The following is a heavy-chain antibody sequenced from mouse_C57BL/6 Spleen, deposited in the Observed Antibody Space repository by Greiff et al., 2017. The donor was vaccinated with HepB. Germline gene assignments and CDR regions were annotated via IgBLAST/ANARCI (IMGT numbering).Heavy chain of an antibody. CDR2: IDPENGDT. D-gene: IGHD1-1*01. CDR3: THSYYGSSEY. J-gene: IGHJ3*01. CDR1: GFNIKDDY. Sequence: EVQLQQSGAELVRPGASVKLSCTASGFNIKDDYMHWVKQRPEQGLEWIGWIDPENGDTEYASKFQGKATITADTSSNTAYLQLSSLTSEDTAVYYCTHSYYGSSEYWGQGTLVTVSA. V-gene: IGHV14-4*01.